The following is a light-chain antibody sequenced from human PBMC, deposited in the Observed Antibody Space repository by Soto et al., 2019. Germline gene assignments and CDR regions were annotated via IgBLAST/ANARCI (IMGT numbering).Light chain of an antibody. V-gene: IGKV3-11*01. J-gene: IGKJ2*01. CDR1: QSISSY. CDR2: DAS. Sequence: EIVLTQSPATLSLSPGERATLSCRASQSISSYLAWYQHKPGQAPRLLIYDASNRATGIPARFSGSGSGTDFTLTISSLEPEDFAVYYCQQRSNWPPYMYTFGQGTKLEIK. CDR3: QQRSNWPPYMYT.